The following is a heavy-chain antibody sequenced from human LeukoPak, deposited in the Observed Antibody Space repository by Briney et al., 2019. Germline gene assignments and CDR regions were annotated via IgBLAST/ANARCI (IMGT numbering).Heavy chain of an antibody. Sequence: GGSLRLSXAASGFTFSSYSMNWVRQAPGKGLEWVSSISSSSSYIYYADSVKGRFTISRDNAKNSLYLQMNSLRAEDTAVYYCARDTAGPQVSDSGPWGQGTLVTVSS. J-gene: IGHJ5*02. CDR2: ISSSSSYI. CDR3: ARDTAGPQVSDSGP. D-gene: IGHD5/OR15-5a*01. CDR1: GFTFSSYS. V-gene: IGHV3-21*01.